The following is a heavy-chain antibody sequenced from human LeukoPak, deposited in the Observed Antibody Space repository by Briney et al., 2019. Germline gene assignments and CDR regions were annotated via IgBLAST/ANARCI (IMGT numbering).Heavy chain of an antibody. D-gene: IGHD6-13*01. J-gene: IGHJ3*02. CDR3: ARGYKPASGKDGAFDI. Sequence: SETLSLTCTVSGGSISSGSYDWGCLRQPAGKGLEWIVRVYSSGTTDYTPSLKSRVSMSVNTSSNQFSLRLSTMTAADTAHYYCARGYKPASGKDGAFDIWGQGTMVTVSS. V-gene: IGHV4-61*02. CDR2: VYSSGTT. CDR1: GGSISSGSYD.